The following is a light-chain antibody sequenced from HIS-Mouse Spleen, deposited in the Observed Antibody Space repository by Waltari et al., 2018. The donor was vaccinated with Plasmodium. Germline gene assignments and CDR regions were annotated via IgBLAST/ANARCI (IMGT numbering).Light chain of an antibody. CDR1: SSDVGGYNY. CDR2: DVS. V-gene: IGLV2-11*01. J-gene: IGLJ3*02. CDR3: CSYAGSYTWV. Sequence: QSALTQPRSVSGSPGQSVTISCTGTSSDVGGYNYVSWYQQYPGKAPKLMIYDVSKRPYGVPDRFSGSKSGNTASLTISGLQAEDEADYYCCSYAGSYTWVFGGGTKLTVL.